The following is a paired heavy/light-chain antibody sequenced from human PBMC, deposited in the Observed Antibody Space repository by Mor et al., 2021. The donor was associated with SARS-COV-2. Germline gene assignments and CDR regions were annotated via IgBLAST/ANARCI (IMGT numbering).Light chain of an antibody. CDR1: QSLLHSDGNTY. V-gene: IGKV2-30*02. Sequence: DVVMTQSPLSLPVTLGQPASISCRSSQSLLHSDGNTYLNWFQQRPGQSPRRLIYKVSYRDSGVPDRFSGSGSGTDFTLKISRVEADDLGVYYCMQGTHWPWTFGQGTKVEIK. CDR2: KVS. CDR3: MQGTHWPWT. J-gene: IGKJ1*01.
Heavy chain of an antibody. V-gene: IGHV3-30*02. Sequence: QVQLVESGGGVVQPGGSLRLSCVVSGFMFSSYDMHWVRQTPGKGLEWVAFIRYDGSDKNYADSVKGRFTISRDDSKNTLSLQMNNLRPADTAVYYCARDAYAPIYYGQFDTWGQGTLVTVSS. CDR2: IRYDGSDK. CDR1: GFMFSSYD. CDR3: ARDAYAPIYYGQFDT. J-gene: IGHJ4*02. D-gene: IGHD1-26*01.